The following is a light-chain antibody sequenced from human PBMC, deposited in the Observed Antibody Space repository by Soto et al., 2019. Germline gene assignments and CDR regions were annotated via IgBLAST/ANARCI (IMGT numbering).Light chain of an antibody. CDR2: AAS. V-gene: IGKV1-9*01. CDR3: QQLLSYPIT. CDR1: QGISSY. Sequence: DIHLTQSPSFLSASVGDRVTIACRASQGISSYLAWYQQKPGKGPKLLIYAASTLQSGVPLRFSGSGSGTSFTLTISSLQTEDFATYYCQQLLSYPITFGQGTRLEIK. J-gene: IGKJ5*01.